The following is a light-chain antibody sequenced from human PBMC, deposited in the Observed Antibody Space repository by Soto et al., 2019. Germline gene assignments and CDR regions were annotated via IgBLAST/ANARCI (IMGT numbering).Light chain of an antibody. Sequence: IQMTQSPSTLSASVGDRVSITCRARENISRWLAWYQQKPGKAPKVLIYEASSLSSGVPSRFGGSGSGTEFTLTISGVQPDDCATYSCQQYNSYSQYNCGQGTQLDIK. CDR3: QQYNSYSQYN. V-gene: IGKV1-5*01. CDR1: ENISRW. J-gene: IGKJ2*01. CDR2: EAS.